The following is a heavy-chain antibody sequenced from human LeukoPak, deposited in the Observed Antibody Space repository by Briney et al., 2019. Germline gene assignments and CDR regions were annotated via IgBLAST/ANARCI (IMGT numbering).Heavy chain of an antibody. Sequence: WGSLRLSCTVSGFSVSTSGMSWVRQAQGKGLQTISAISVEGESAYYADSVKGRFTISRDNSKNTLYLQMNSLRVEDTAVYFCAQGYGNGWYPHWGQGSLVSVSS. D-gene: IGHD6-19*01. CDR3: AQGYGNGWYPH. V-gene: IGHV3-23*01. J-gene: IGHJ4*02. CDR1: GFSVSTSG. CDR2: ISVEGESA.